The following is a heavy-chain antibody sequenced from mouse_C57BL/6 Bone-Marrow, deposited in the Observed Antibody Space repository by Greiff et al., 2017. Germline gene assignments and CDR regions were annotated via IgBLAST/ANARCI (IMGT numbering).Heavy chain of an antibody. CDR2: ISDGGSYT. D-gene: IGHD1-1*01. CDR1: GFTFSSYA. Sequence: EVQLQESGGGLVKPGGSLKLSCAASGFTFSSYAMSWVRQTPEKRLEWVATISDGGSYTYYPDNVKGRFTLSRDNAKHNLYLQMSHLKSEDTAMYYCAGVYGSRREDGYFDVWGTGTTVTVSS. V-gene: IGHV5-4*01. CDR3: AGVYGSRREDGYFDV. J-gene: IGHJ1*03.